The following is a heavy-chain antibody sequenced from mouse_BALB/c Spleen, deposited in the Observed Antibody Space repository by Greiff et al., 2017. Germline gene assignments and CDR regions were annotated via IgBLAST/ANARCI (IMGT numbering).Heavy chain of an antibody. CDR1: GFTFSSYA. CDR3: ARYRSSTGAMDY. Sequence: VKLEESGGGLVKPGGSLKLSCAASGFTFSSYAMSWVRQTPEKRLEWVASISSGGSTYYPDSVKGRFTISRDNARNILYLQMSSLRSEDTAMYYCARYRSSTGAMDYWGQGTSVTVSS. J-gene: IGHJ4*01. D-gene: IGHD1-1*01. V-gene: IGHV5-6-5*01. CDR2: ISSGGST.